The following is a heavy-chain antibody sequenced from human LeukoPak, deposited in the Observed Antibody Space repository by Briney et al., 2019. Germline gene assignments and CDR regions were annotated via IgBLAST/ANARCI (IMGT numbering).Heavy chain of an antibody. J-gene: IGHJ4*02. V-gene: IGHV3-23*01. CDR3: AKEMWGIVVVPAAMVAQVFDY. CDR1: GFTFSSYA. CDR2: ISGSGGST. D-gene: IGHD2-2*01. Sequence: GGSLRLSCAASGFTFSSYAMSWVRQAPGKGLEGVSAISGSGGSTYYADSVKGRFTISRDNSKNTLYLQMNSLRAEDTAVYYCAKEMWGIVVVPAAMVAQVFDYWGQGTLVTVSS.